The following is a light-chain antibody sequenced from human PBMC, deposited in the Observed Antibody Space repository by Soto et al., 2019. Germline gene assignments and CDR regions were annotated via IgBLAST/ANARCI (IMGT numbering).Light chain of an antibody. CDR1: QSVSSTY. CDR3: HQYGSSPLT. CDR2: GAS. V-gene: IGKV3-20*01. Sequence: EIVLTQSPRTLSLSPGERATLSCRASQSVSSTYLAWYQQKPGQAPRLLIYGASNRATGIPDRFSGSGSGTDFTLTISRLEPEDFAVFYCHQYGSSPLTFGGGTKVEIK. J-gene: IGKJ4*01.